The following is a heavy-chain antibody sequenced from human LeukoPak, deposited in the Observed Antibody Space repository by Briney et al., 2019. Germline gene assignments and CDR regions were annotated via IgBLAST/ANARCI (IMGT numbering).Heavy chain of an antibody. V-gene: IGHV3-9*01. CDR1: GFTFDDYA. D-gene: IGHD2-15*01. CDR3: AKDSSGADAFDI. J-gene: IGHJ3*02. Sequence: SLRLSCAASGFTFDDYAMHWVRQAPGKGLEWVSGISWNSGSIGYADSVKGRFTISRDNAKNSLYLQMNSLRAEDTALYYCAKDSSGADAFDIWGQGTMVTVSS. CDR2: ISWNSGSI.